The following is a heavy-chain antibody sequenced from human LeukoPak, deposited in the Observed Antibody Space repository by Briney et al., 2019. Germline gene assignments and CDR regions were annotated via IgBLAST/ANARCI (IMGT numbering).Heavy chain of an antibody. J-gene: IGHJ4*02. CDR1: GFTFSGSA. D-gene: IGHD3-10*01. V-gene: IGHV3-73*01. Sequence: GGSLRLSCAASGFTFSGSAMHWVRQASGKGLEWVGRIRSKANSYPTAYAASGKGRFTISRDDSKNTAYLQMNSLRTEDTAVYYCTVPQGFGEFWGQGTLVTVSS. CDR3: TVPQGFGEF. CDR2: IRSKANSYPT.